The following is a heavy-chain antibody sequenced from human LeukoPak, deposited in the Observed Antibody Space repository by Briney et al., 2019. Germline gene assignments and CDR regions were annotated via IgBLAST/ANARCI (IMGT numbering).Heavy chain of an antibody. J-gene: IGHJ3*02. V-gene: IGHV1-18*01. D-gene: IGHD3-22*01. CDR1: GYTFTSYG. CDR2: ISAYNGNT. CDR3: ARFYDSSGYYYGADAFDI. Sequence: ASVKVSCKASGYTFTSYGISWVRQAPGQGLEWMGWISAYNGNTNYAQKLQGRVTMTTDTSTSTAYMELRSLRSDDTAVYHCARFYDSSGYYYGADAFDIWGQGTMATVSS.